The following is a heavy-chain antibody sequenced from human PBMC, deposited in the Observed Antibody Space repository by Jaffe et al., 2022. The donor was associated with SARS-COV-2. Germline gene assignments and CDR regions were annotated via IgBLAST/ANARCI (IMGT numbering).Heavy chain of an antibody. V-gene: IGHV3-21*01. D-gene: IGHD4-17*01. J-gene: IGHJ4*02. CDR2: ISSSSSYI. Sequence: EVQLVESGGGLVKPGGSLRLSCAASGFTFSSYSMNWVRQAPGKGLEWVSSISSSSSYIYYADSVKGRFTISRDNAKNSLYLQMNSLRAEDTAVYYCAPSTTVTTNPDYWGQGTLVTVSS. CDR1: GFTFSSYS. CDR3: APSTTVTTNPDY.